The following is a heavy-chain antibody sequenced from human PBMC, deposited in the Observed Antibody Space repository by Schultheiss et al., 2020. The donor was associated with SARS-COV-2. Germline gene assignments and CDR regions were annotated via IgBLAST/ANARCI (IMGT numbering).Heavy chain of an antibody. V-gene: IGHV4-34*11. CDR1: GGSFSGYY. CDR2: IYYSGST. CDR3: AREESDYYMSV. J-gene: IGHJ6*03. Sequence: SETLSLTCAVNGGSFSGYYWSWIRQPPGKGLEWIGSIYYSGSTYYNPSLKSRVTISVHTSKTQFSLRLSSVTAADTAVYYCAREESDYYMSVWGKGTTVTVSS.